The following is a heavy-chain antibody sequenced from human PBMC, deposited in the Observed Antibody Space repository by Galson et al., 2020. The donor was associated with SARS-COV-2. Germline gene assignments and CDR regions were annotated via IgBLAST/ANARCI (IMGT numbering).Heavy chain of an antibody. V-gene: IGHV3-48*02. CDR1: GFTFSSYS. J-gene: IGHJ4*02. CDR2: ITSSRRTT. Sequence: GDSLKISCAASGFTFSSYSMNWVRQAPGTGLEWVSYITSSRRTTYYADSVKGRFTVSRDNAKNSVYLQMNNLRDEDTAVYYCATEAHDYWGQGTLVTVSS. CDR3: ATEAHDY.